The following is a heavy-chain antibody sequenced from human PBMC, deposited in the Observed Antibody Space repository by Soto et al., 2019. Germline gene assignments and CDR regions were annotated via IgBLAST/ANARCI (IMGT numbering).Heavy chain of an antibody. J-gene: IGHJ4*02. D-gene: IGHD2-8*01. CDR1: GGSFSGYY. Sequence: PSETLSLTCAVYGGSFSGYYWTWIRQPPGTGLEWIGEINHSGITYYNPSLKSRVHLSVDTSKNQLSLNLTSVTAADTAVYYCAGKPNALYYFDYWGQGILVTVSS. V-gene: IGHV4-34*09. CDR3: AGKPNALYYFDY. CDR2: INHSGIT.